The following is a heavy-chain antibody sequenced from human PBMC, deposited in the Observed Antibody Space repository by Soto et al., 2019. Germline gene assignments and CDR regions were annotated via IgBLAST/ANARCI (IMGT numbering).Heavy chain of an antibody. CDR2: IYYIGVN. Sequence: QVQLQESCPGLVKPSETLSLTCTVSGGSISSYYWSWIRQPPGKGLEWIGYIYYIGVNNYNPSLKSRVTISVETSKNQFSLKLSSVTAADTAVYYCARDYGDYAFDAFDIWGQGTMVTVSS. CDR3: ARDYGDYAFDAFDI. CDR1: GGSISSYY. J-gene: IGHJ3*02. V-gene: IGHV4-59*01. D-gene: IGHD4-17*01.